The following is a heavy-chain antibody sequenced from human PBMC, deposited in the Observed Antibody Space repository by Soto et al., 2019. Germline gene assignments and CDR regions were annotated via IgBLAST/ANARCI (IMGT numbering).Heavy chain of an antibody. V-gene: IGHV3-23*01. CDR3: ARGTGYNYFDY. D-gene: IGHD3-9*01. CDR2: IDGGGGRT. Sequence: GGSLRLSCLASGFTFSSYAMTWVRQAPGKGLEWVSGIDGGGGRTYYTDSVKGRFTISRDNSKNTLYLQMNSLGPEDTALYYCARGTGYNYFDYWGQGALVTVSS. CDR1: GFTFSSYA. J-gene: IGHJ4*02.